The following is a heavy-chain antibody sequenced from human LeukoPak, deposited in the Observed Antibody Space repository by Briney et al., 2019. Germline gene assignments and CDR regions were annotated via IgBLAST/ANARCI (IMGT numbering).Heavy chain of an antibody. V-gene: IGHV3-7*03. CDR1: GFTFSGFW. CDR2: INSDGSEG. Sequence: GGSLRLSCAVSGFTFSGFWMSWSRQAPGKGLEWVASINSDGSEGYYADVVKGRFTISRDNAKNALYLQMNSLRAEDTAVYYCAKVADSSGYDYWGQGTLVTVSS. CDR3: AKVADSSGYDY. D-gene: IGHD3-22*01. J-gene: IGHJ4*02.